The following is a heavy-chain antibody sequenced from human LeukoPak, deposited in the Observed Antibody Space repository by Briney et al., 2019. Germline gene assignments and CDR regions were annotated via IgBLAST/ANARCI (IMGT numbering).Heavy chain of an antibody. V-gene: IGHV3-11*04. J-gene: IGHJ4*02. CDR2: ISSSGSTI. CDR1: GFTFSDYY. Sequence: GGSLRLSCAASGFTFSDYYMSWIRQAPGKGLEWVSYISSSGSTIYYADSVKGRFTISRDNAKNSLYLQMNSLRAEDTAVYYGARERGQYYDSSGYTNWGQGTLVTVSS. CDR3: ARERGQYYDSSGYTN. D-gene: IGHD3-22*01.